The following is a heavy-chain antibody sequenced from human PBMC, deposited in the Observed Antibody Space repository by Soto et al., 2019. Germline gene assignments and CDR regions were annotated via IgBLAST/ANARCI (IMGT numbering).Heavy chain of an antibody. D-gene: IGHD3-22*01. CDR3: ARPTYYYDSSGYYYVARSHYYYYGMDV. V-gene: IGHV3-7*01. Sequence: GGSLRLSCEASGFTFNGYWMSWVRQAPGKGLEWVANINQDGSEKYYVGPVKGRFTVSRDNAKSSLYLQMNSLRAEDTAVYYCARPTYYYDSSGYYYVARSHYYYYGMDVWGQGTTVTVSS. CDR1: GFTFNGYW. J-gene: IGHJ6*02. CDR2: INQDGSEK.